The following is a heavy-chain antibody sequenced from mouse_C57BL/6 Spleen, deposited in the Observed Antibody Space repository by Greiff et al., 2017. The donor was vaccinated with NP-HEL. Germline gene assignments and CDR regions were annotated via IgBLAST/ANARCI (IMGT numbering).Heavy chain of an antibody. CDR1: GFTFSSYA. CDR3: ARDYYYGSSRGAMDD. Sequence: EVNVVESGGGLVKPGGSLKLSCAASGFTFSSYAMSWVRQTPEKRLEWVATISDGGSYTYYPDNVKGRFTISRDNAKNNLYLQMSHLKSEDTAMYYCARDYYYGSSRGAMDDWGQGTSVTVSS. J-gene: IGHJ4*01. CDR2: ISDGGSYT. D-gene: IGHD1-1*01. V-gene: IGHV5-4*03.